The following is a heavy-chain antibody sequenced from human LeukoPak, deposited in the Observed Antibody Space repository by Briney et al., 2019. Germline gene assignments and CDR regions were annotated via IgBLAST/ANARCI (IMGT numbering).Heavy chain of an antibody. Sequence: PSETLSLTCAVCGGSFSGYYWSWIRQPPGKGLEWIGEVNHSGSTNYNPSLKSRVTISVDTSKNQFSLKLSSVTAADTAVYYCARVRYNWNRDFDYWGQGTLVIVSS. CDR3: ARVRYNWNRDFDY. V-gene: IGHV4-34*01. CDR1: GGSFSGYY. D-gene: IGHD1-20*01. J-gene: IGHJ4*02. CDR2: VNHSGST.